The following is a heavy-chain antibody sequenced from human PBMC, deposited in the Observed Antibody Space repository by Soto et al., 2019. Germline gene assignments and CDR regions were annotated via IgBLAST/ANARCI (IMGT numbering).Heavy chain of an antibody. CDR3: AAGAVDTAINHYDYMDV. CDR2: ISGSGGST. Sequence: GGSLRLSCAASGLPFSSYSMSWVRPAPGKGLEWVSAISGSGGSTYYADSVKGRFTISRDNSKNTLYLQMNSLRSEDTAAYYCAAGAVDTAINHYDYMDVWGKGTTVTVSS. D-gene: IGHD5-18*01. J-gene: IGHJ6*03. CDR1: GLPFSSYS. V-gene: IGHV3-23*01.